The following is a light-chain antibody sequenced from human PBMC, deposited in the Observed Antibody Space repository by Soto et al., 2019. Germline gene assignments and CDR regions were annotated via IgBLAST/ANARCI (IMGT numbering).Light chain of an antibody. Sequence: QSVLTQPASVSGSPGQSITISCTGTSSDIGAYNFVSWYQQHPGQAPKLLIYDVTNRPSGVSNRFSGSKSANTASLTISALQAEDEADYYCLSYSSSTSPYVLGTATKLTVL. V-gene: IGLV2-14*01. CDR2: DVT. CDR1: SSDIGAYNF. J-gene: IGLJ1*01. CDR3: LSYSSSTSPYV.